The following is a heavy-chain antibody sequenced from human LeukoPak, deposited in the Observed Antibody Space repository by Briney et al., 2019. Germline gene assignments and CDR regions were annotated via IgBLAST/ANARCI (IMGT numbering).Heavy chain of an antibody. CDR1: GFTFSSYG. V-gene: IGHV3-30*18. CDR3: AKDLWEWELLFDY. D-gene: IGHD1-26*01. Sequence: GGSLRLSCAASGFTFSSYGMHWVRQAPGKGLEWVAVISYDGSNKYYADSVKGRSTISRDNSKNTLYLQMNSLRAEDTAVYYCAKDLWEWELLFDYWGQGTLVTVSS. CDR2: ISYDGSNK. J-gene: IGHJ4*02.